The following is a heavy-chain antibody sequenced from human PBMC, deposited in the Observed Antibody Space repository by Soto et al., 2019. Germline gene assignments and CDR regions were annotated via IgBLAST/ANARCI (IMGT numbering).Heavy chain of an antibody. V-gene: IGHV1-2*02. CDR1: GYIFSGYY. Sequence: ASVKVSCKTSGYIFSGYYMHWVRQAPGQGLEWMGWINPNSGVTSYAQKFQGRATMSRDTSITTVYMELRRLTSDDTAMYYCAREGVGVVFGSPLWLAPWGKG. CDR2: INPNSGVT. J-gene: IGHJ5*02. CDR3: AREGVGVVFGSPLWLAP. D-gene: IGHD3-16*01.